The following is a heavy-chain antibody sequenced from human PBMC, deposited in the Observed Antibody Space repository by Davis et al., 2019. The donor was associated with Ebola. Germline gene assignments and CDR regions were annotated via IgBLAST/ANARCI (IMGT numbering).Heavy chain of an antibody. J-gene: IGHJ4*02. Sequence: GGSLRLSCAASGFTFSSYAMSWVRQAPGKGLEWVSAISGSGGSTYYADSVKGRFTISRDNSKNTLYLQMNSLRAEDTAVYYCAKSDFWSGYYLRLGFDYWGQGTLVTVSS. CDR1: GFTFSSYA. CDR3: AKSDFWSGYYLRLGFDY. V-gene: IGHV3-23*01. D-gene: IGHD3-3*01. CDR2: ISGSGGST.